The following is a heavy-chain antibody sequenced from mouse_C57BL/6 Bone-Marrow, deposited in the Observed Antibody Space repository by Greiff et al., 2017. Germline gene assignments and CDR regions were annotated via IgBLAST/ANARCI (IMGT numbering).Heavy chain of an antibody. V-gene: IGHV1-55*01. Sequence: VQLQQPGAELVKPGASVKMSCKASGYTFTSYWITWVKQRPGQGLEWIGDIYPGSGSTNYNEKFKSKATLTVDTSSSTAYMQRSSLTSEDSAVYYCARFGSSYWYFDVWGTGTTVTVSS. D-gene: IGHD1-1*01. CDR2: IYPGSGST. CDR3: ARFGSSYWYFDV. J-gene: IGHJ1*03. CDR1: GYTFTSYW.